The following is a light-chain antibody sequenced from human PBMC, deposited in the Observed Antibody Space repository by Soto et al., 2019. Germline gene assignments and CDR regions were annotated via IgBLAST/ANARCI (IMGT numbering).Light chain of an antibody. CDR1: HSVSSD. V-gene: IGKV3-11*01. CDR2: DAS. Sequence: EIVLTQSAVTLSLSPGERATLSCRASHSVSSDLLWYQQKPGQSPRLLISDASNRATGIPARFSGSGSGTDVILTISSLEPEDFAFYYCQQRNRWPLTFGGGTRVEIK. J-gene: IGKJ4*01. CDR3: QQRNRWPLT.